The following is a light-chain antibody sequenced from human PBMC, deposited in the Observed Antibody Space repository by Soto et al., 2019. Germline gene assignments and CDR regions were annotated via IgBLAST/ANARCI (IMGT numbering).Light chain of an antibody. V-gene: IGKV3-20*01. Sequence: EIVMTQSPGTLSLSPGERATISCRASQVIGSRYLAWYHQKSGQAPRLLIYGASSRATGIPDRFSGSGSGTDFTLTISSLQAEDVAVYYCQQYYTTPRTFGQGTKLEI. CDR1: QVIGSRY. CDR3: QQYYTTPRT. J-gene: IGKJ2*01. CDR2: GAS.